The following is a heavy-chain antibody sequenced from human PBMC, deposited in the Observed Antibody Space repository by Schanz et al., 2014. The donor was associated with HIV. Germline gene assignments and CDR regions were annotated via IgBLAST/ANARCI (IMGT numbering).Heavy chain of an antibody. Sequence: EVQMVESGGGLVQPGGSLRLSCAASGFSLNRYSVNWVRQAPGKGLEWVSTISAGVGTASYADSVKGRFTISRDNSKKMLFLQMNRLRAEDTAVYYCAIRTPMISFGAFDIWGRGTMVTVSS. D-gene: IGHD3-16*01. CDR3: AIRTPMISFGAFDI. CDR1: GFSLNRYS. V-gene: IGHV3-23*04. CDR2: ISAGVGTA. J-gene: IGHJ3*02.